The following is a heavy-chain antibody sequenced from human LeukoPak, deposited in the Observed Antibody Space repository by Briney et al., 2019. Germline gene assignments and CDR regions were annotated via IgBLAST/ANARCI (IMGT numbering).Heavy chain of an antibody. V-gene: IGHV3-30*04. J-gene: IGHJ3*02. Sequence: PGGSLRLSCAASGFTFSSYVMHWVRQAPGKGLEWVAVISYDGSNKYYADSVKGRFTISRDNSKNTPYLQMNSLRAEDTAVYYCARETVAAAGLRAFDIWGQGTMVTVSS. CDR2: ISYDGSNK. CDR3: ARETVAAAGLRAFDI. D-gene: IGHD6-13*01. CDR1: GFTFSSYV.